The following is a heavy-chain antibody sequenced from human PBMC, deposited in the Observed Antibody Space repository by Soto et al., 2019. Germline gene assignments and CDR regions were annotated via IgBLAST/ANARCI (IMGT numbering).Heavy chain of an antibody. CDR2: ISGSGGST. Sequence: PSETLSLTCTVSGGSISSSSYYWGWVRQAPGKGMEWVSAISGSGGSTYYADSVKGRFTISRDNSKNTLYLQMNSLRAEDTAVYYCAKGPHYYGSGSQYGMDVWGQGTTVTVSS. J-gene: IGHJ6*02. D-gene: IGHD3-10*01. CDR3: AKGPHYYGSGSQYGMDV. CDR1: GGSISSSSYY. V-gene: IGHV3-23*01.